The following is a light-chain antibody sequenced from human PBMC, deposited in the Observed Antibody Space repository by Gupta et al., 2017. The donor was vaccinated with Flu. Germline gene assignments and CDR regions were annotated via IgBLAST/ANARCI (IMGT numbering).Light chain of an antibody. V-gene: IGLV3-1*01. CDR1: TLGDIN. J-gene: IGLJ3*02. CDR3: QAGDSCTCG. Sequence: SYALTQLPSVSASPGQTASITCSGDTLGDINVSWNQQKSGQALVLVIYKDTQRPTGIPERFSGSSSGSTATLTVGGTQAMDEADYYCQAGDSCTCGLGGGTKLTVL. CDR2: KDT.